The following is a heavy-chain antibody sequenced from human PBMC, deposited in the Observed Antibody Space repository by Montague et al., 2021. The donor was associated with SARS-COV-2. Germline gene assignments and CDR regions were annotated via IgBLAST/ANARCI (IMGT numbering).Heavy chain of an antibody. CDR1: GDSVSSNIAT. CDR2: TYYRSKWYN. CDR3: ARAYCGGDCYFYWCFDL. D-gene: IGHD2-21*02. Sequence: CAISGDSVSSNIATWNWIRQSPSRGLEWLGRTYYRSKWYNDYAVSVKSRVIINPDTSNNRISLQLNSVTPEDTAVYYCARAYCGGDCYFYWCFDLWGRGTLVTVSS. J-gene: IGHJ2*01. V-gene: IGHV6-1*01.